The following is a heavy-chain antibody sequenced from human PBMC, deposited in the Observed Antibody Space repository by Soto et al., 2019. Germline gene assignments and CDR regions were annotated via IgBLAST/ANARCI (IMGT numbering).Heavy chain of an antibody. D-gene: IGHD6-19*01. V-gene: IGHV3-21*01. CDR3: AKGKFIAVTDTLYFDY. CDR1: GFTFSSYS. J-gene: IGHJ4*02. CDR2: ISSSSTYI. Sequence: RLSCAASGFTFSSYSMNWVRQAPGKGLQWVSSISSSSTYIYYADSVKGRFTISRDNSKNTLYLQMNSLRAEDTAVYYCAKGKFIAVTDTLYFDYWGQGTLVTVSS.